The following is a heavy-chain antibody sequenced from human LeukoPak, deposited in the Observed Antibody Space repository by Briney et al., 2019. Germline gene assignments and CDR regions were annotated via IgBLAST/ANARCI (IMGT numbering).Heavy chain of an antibody. CDR3: ARHRKRSSYYYYMDV. CDR2: ISSSSSYI. CDR1: GFTFSGYS. Sequence: PGGSLRLSCAASGFTFSGYSMNWVRQAPGKGLEWVSSISSSSSYIYYADSVKGRFTISRDNAKNSLYLQMNSLRAEDTAVYYCARHRKRSSYYYYMDVWGKGTTVTVSS. D-gene: IGHD6-13*01. J-gene: IGHJ6*03. V-gene: IGHV3-21*01.